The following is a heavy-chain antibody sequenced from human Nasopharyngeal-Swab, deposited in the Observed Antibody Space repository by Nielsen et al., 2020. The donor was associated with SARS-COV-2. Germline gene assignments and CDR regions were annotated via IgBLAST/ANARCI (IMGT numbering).Heavy chain of an antibody. CDR1: GYIFSNYW. J-gene: IGHJ4*02. CDR2: IYPGDSDT. V-gene: IGHV5-51*01. Sequence: GESLKISCKGSGYIFSNYWIGWVRPMPGKGLEWVGIIYPGDSDTRYSPSFQGQVTISADKSISTTYLQWSSLKASDTAMYYCARLLLSKYFDYWGQGTLVTVSS. CDR3: ARLLLSKYFDY.